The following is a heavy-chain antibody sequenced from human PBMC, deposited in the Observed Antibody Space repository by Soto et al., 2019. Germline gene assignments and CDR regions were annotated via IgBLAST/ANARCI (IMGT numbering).Heavy chain of an antibody. V-gene: IGHV4-34*01. CDR3: ARATYRRGMDV. J-gene: IGHJ6*02. Sequence: QVQLQQWGAGLLKPSETLSLTCAVYGGSFSGYYWSWIRQPPGKGLEWIGEINHSGSTNYNPSLKSRVTISADTSKNQFSLKLSSVTAADTAVYYCARATYRRGMDVWGQGTTVTVSS. D-gene: IGHD2-15*01. CDR2: INHSGST. CDR1: GGSFSGYY.